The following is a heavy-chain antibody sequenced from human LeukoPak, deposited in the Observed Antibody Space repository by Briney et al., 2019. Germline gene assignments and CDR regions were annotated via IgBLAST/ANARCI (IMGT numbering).Heavy chain of an antibody. D-gene: IGHD5-18*01. CDR2: IIPVLNIT. V-gene: IGHV1-69*04. CDR1: GGTFSSSA. J-gene: IGHJ6*02. Sequence: SVKVSCKTSGGTFSSSAITWVRQAPGQGLEWMGRIIPVLNITTYAQKFQGSVTITADTSTSTVYMELSSLRSEETAVYYCVRDQGLTAPPPYGLDVWGQGTTVIVSS. CDR3: VRDQGLTAPPPYGLDV.